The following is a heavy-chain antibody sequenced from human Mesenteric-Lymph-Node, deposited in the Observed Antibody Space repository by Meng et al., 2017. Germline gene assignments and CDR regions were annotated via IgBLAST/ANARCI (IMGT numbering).Heavy chain of an antibody. CDR3: AKNWAYYDSSGYYEGVIAEIDY. CDR2: IKSKTDSETT. CDR1: GFTFSNAW. V-gene: IGHV3-15*01. Sequence: GGSLRLSCAASGFTFSNAWMSWVRQAPGKGLEWVGRIKSKTDSETTDYAAPVKGRFTISRDDSKNTLYLQMNSLRAEDTAVYYCAKNWAYYDSSGYYEGVIAEIDYWGQGTLVTVSS. D-gene: IGHD3-22*01. J-gene: IGHJ4*02.